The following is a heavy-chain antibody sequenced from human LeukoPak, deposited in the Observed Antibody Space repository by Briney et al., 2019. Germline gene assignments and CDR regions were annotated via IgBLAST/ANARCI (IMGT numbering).Heavy chain of an antibody. J-gene: IGHJ4*02. CDR3: ARGSAPDFTFHY. CDR2: LYDSGST. CDR1: GGSISSGGYY. V-gene: IGHV4-31*03. Sequence: PSQTLSLTCTVSGGSISSGGYYCSWIRQHPEKGLEWIVYLYDSGSTYYNPSLQSRVTMSVDTSKNQFSLKLTSVTAGDAAVYYCARGSAPDFTFHYWGQGILVTVSS. D-gene: IGHD3-3*01.